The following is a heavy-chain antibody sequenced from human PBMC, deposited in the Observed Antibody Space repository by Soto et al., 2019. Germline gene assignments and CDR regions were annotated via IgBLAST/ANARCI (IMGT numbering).Heavy chain of an antibody. Sequence: GGSLRLSCAASGFTFSSYAMHWVRQAPGKGLEWVAVISYDGSNKYYADSVKGRFTISRDNSKNTLYLQMNSLRPEDTAVYYCAKSPNFYCSSPNFYKYYFDPWGQGT. J-gene: IGHJ4*02. CDR2: ISYDGSNK. CDR3: AKSPNFYCSSPNFYKYYFDP. V-gene: IGHV3-30-3*02. CDR1: GFTFSSYA. D-gene: IGHD2-2*02.